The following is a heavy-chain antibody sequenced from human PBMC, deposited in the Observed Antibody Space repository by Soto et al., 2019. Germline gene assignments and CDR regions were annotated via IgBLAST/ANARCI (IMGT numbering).Heavy chain of an antibody. J-gene: IGHJ3*02. D-gene: IGHD1-20*01. V-gene: IGHV4-39*01. CDR2: ISYSGST. CDR1: GGSISSNNYY. CDR3: ARPNRNGRHDAFDI. Sequence: QLQLQESGPGLMKPSETLSLTCTVSGGSISSNNYYWGWIRQPPGRGLEWIGSISYSGSTYYNPSLKSRVTLSVDTSKNQFSLKLSSVTAADTAVYYCARPNRNGRHDAFDIWGQGTMVTVSS.